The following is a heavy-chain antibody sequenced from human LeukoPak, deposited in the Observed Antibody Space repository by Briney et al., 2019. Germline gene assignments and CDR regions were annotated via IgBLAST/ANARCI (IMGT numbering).Heavy chain of an antibody. CDR2: IYSTGST. CDR3: ARRFYYDGHHGS. D-gene: IGHD3-22*01. J-gene: IGHJ5*02. CDR1: AASIRNNH. V-gene: IGHV4-59*08. Sequence: SETLSLTCTVSAASIRNNHWSWIRQPPGEGLEWIGYIYSTGSTSYNPSLKSRVTISVDTSKNQLSLNLTSVTAADTAVYYCARRFYYDGHHGSWGQGTLVTVSS.